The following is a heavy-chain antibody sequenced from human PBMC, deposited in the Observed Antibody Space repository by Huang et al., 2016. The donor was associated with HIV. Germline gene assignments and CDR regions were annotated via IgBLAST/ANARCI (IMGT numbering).Heavy chain of an antibody. CDR3: ARGRTRSSLYDSYYGLDV. J-gene: IGHJ6*02. CDR1: GGTFSTYA. Sequence: QVQLVQSGAEVKKPGSSVKVSCKASGGTFSTYAISWVRQAPGQGLEWMGGILPIFGTANYAQEFPGTVTITADEFTSPAYMELSSLRSEDTALYYCARGRTRSSLYDSYYGLDVWGQGTTVTVSS. V-gene: IGHV1-69*01. CDR2: ILPIFGTA. D-gene: IGHD6-6*01.